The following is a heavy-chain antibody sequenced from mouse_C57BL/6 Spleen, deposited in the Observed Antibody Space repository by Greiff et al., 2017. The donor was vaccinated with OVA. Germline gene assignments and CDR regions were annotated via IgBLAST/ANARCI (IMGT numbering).Heavy chain of an antibody. CDR3: GGLYYTRDAMDY. CDR2: INPSSGYT. V-gene: IGHV1-7*01. CDR1: GYTFTSYW. D-gene: IGHD1-1*01. J-gene: IGHJ4*01. Sequence: VQLQQSGAELAKPGASVKLSCKASGYTFTSYWMHWVKQRPGQGLEWIGYINPSSGYTKYNQKFKDKATLTADKSSSTAYMQLSSLTYEDSAVYYCGGLYYTRDAMDYWGQGTSVTVSS.